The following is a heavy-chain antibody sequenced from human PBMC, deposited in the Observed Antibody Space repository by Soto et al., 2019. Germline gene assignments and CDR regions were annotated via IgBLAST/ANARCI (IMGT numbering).Heavy chain of an antibody. D-gene: IGHD6-13*01. V-gene: IGHV3-30-3*01. Sequence: QVQLVESGGGVVQPGRSLRLSCAASGFTFSSYAMHWVRQAPGKGLEWVAVISYDGSNKYYADSVEGRFTISRDNSKNTLYLQMNSLRAEDTAVYYCARQLIAAAGRRNYYYYYGMDVWGQGTTVTVSS. CDR3: ARQLIAAAGRRNYYYYYGMDV. CDR2: ISYDGSNK. CDR1: GFTFSSYA. J-gene: IGHJ6*02.